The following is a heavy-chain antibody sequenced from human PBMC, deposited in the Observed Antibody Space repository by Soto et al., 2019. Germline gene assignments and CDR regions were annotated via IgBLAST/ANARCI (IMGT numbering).Heavy chain of an antibody. J-gene: IGHJ5*02. V-gene: IGHV4-61*01. CDR1: GGSVRDGSYY. Sequence: SETLSLTCTVSGGSVRDGSYYWAWLRQPPGKGLEWIGHIYHSGSTIYNPSLKSRVTISIDTSKSQFSLNLNSMTAADTAVYYCAGYNWNYYFDPWGQGTLVTVSS. CDR2: IYHSGST. D-gene: IGHD1-7*01. CDR3: AGYNWNYYFDP.